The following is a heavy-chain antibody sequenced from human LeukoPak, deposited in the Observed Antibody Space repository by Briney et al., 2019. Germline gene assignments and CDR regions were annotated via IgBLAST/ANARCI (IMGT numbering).Heavy chain of an antibody. CDR1: GGSISSYY. J-gene: IGHJ3*02. D-gene: IGHD3-22*01. CDR3: ARVAYYYDSSGYLGAFDI. CDR2: IYYSGST. V-gene: IGHV4-59*01. Sequence: SETLSLTCTVSGGSISSYYWSWIRQPPGKGLEWIGYIYYSGSTNYNPSLKSRVTISVDTSKNQFSLKLSSVTAAVTAVYYCARVAYYYDSSGYLGAFDIWGQGTMVTVSS.